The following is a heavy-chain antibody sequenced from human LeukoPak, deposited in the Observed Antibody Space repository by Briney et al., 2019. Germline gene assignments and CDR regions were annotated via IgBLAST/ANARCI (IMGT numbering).Heavy chain of an antibody. CDR1: GGSIISGDYY. Sequence: PSETLSLTCIVSGGSIISGDYYWSWIRQPPGKGLEWIGYIYHNGDTYYNPSLKSRVSTSVDTSKNQFSLKLSSVTAADTAVYYCARAGVVPAAINRAFDIWGQGSVVTVSS. CDR3: ARAGVVPAAINRAFDI. V-gene: IGHV4-30-4*08. CDR2: IYHNGDT. J-gene: IGHJ3*02. D-gene: IGHD2-2*02.